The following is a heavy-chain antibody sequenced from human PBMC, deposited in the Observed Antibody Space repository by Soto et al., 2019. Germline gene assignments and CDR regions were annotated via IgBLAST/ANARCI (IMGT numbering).Heavy chain of an antibody. CDR3: ARASYYDFWSGYYTQYYFDY. J-gene: IGHJ4*02. D-gene: IGHD3-3*01. CDR1: GFTFSDYY. V-gene: IGHV3-11*01. CDR2: ISSSGSTI. Sequence: PGGSLRLSCAASGFTFSDYYMSWIRQAPGKGLEWVSYISSSGSTIYYADSVKGRFTISRDNAKNSLYLQMNSLRAEDTAVYYCARASYYDFWSGYYTQYYFDYWGQGTLVTVSS.